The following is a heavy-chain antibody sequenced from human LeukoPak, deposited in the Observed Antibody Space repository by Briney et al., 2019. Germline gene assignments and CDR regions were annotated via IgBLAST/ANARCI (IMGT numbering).Heavy chain of an antibody. D-gene: IGHD4-17*01. V-gene: IGHV4-59*12. Sequence: SETLSLTCTVSGGSISSYYWSWIRQPPGKGLEWIGYIYYSGTTNYNPSLKSRVTMSVDTSKNQFSLKLSSVTAADTAVYYCARDIGDYGDPFDYWGQGTLVTVSS. CDR1: GGSISSYY. CDR3: ARDIGDYGDPFDY. J-gene: IGHJ4*02. CDR2: IYYSGTT.